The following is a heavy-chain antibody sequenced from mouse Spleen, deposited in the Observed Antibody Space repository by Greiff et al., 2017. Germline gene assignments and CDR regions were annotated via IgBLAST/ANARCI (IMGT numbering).Heavy chain of an antibody. V-gene: IGHV7-3*01. D-gene: IGHD2-12*01. CDR2: IRNKANGYTT. CDR3: ARYKSYYSYDEGYFDY. CDR1: GFTFTDYY. J-gene: IGHJ2*01. Sequence: DVMLVESGGGLVQPGGSLSLSCAASGFTFTDYYMSWVRQPPGKALEWLGFIRNKANGYTTEYSASVKGRFTISRDNSQSILYLQMNALRAEDSATYYCARYKSYYSYDEGYFDYWGQGTTLTVSS.